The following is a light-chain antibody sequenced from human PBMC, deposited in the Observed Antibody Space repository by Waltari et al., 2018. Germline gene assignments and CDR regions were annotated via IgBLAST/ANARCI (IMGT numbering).Light chain of an antibody. CDR1: SSDVGAFNY. J-gene: IGLJ3*02. CDR2: EVS. V-gene: IGLV2-14*01. Sequence: QSALTQPASVSGSPGQSITISCTGTSSDVGAFNYVSWYQQHPGKAPKVISYEVSNRPFGVSTRFSGSKSGNTASLTISGLQAEDEADYYCNSYTTTAARVFGGGTRLTVL. CDR3: NSYTTTAARV.